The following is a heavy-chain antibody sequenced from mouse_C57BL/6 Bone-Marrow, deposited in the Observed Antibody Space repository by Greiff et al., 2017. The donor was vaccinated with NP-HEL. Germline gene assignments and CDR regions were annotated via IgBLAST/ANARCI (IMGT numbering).Heavy chain of an antibody. V-gene: IGHV1-18*01. CDR2: INPNNGGT. Sequence: VQLQQSGPELVKPGASVKIPCKASGYTFTDYNMDWVKQSHGKSLEWIGDINPNNGGTIYNQKFKGKATLTVDKSSSTAYMELRSLTSEDTAVYYCARQRIYYGSSYLYYYAMDYWGQGTSVTVSS. D-gene: IGHD1-1*01. CDR3: ARQRIYYGSSYLYYYAMDY. CDR1: GYTFTDYN. J-gene: IGHJ4*01.